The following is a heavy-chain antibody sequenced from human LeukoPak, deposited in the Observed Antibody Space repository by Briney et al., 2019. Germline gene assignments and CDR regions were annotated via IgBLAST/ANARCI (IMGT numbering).Heavy chain of an antibody. V-gene: IGHV1-8*01. J-gene: IGHJ4*02. CDR1: GYTFTSYD. CDR3: ARAYDFPDY. CDR2: MNPNSGNT. Sequence: ASVKVSCKASGYTFTSYDINWVRQAAGQGLEWMGWMNPNSGNTGYVQEFQGRVTMTRDTSISTAYMELNSLRSEDTAVYYCARAYDFPDYWGQGTLVTVSS. D-gene: IGHD3-3*01.